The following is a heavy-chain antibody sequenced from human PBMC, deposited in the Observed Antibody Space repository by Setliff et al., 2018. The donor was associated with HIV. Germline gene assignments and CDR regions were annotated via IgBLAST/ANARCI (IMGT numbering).Heavy chain of an antibody. D-gene: IGHD3-16*01. J-gene: IGHJ4*02. CDR3: ATAPPRGPVTFGGG. CDR2: FDPEDGET. Sequence: ASVKVSCKVSGYTLTGLSMHWVRQAPGKGLEWMGGFDPEDGETIYAQKFQGRVTMTEGTSTDTAYMELSSLRSEDTAVYYCATAPPRGPVTFGGGWGQGTLVTVSS. CDR1: GYTLTGLS. V-gene: IGHV1-24*01.